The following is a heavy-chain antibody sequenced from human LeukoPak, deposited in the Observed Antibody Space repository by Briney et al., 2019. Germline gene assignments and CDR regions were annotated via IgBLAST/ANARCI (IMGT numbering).Heavy chain of an antibody. J-gene: IGHJ5*02. CDR1: GGSISSSSYY. CDR2: IYYSGST. Sequence: PSETLSLTCTVSGGSISSSSYYWGWIRQPPGKGLEWIGSIYYSGSTYYNPSLKSRVTISVDTSKNQFSLKLSSVTAADTAVYYCARGRRYMPYGGNSAFLVRRANWFDPWGQGTLVTVSS. V-gene: IGHV4-39*01. D-gene: IGHD4-23*01. CDR3: ARGRRYMPYGGNSAFLVRRANWFDP.